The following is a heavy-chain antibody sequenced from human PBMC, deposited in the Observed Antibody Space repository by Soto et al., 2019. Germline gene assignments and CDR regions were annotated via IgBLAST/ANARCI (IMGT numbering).Heavy chain of an antibody. J-gene: IGHJ1*01. CDR2: ISSGSAII. Sequence: GGSLRLSCAASGFTFTTYSMNWVRQAPGKGLEWVSYISSGSAIIHYADSVKGRFTISRDDVQNSLFLQMSNLRDDDTAVYYCVRASLPTLHDQNFQQWGQGTLVTVSS. D-gene: IGHD1-1*01. CDR3: VRASLPTLHDQNFQQ. V-gene: IGHV3-48*02. CDR1: GFTFTTYS.